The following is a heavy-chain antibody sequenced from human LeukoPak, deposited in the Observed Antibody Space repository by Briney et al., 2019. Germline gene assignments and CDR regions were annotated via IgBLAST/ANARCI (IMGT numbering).Heavy chain of an antibody. CDR1: GFTFSSYA. Sequence: PGGSLRLSCVASGFTFSSYAMSWVRQAPGKGLEWVSAISGSGDNTYYADSVKGRFTFSRDNSKNTLYLQMNSLRAEDTAVYYCAKDYRTFGFGRTVTDYWGQGALVTVSS. J-gene: IGHJ4*02. V-gene: IGHV3-23*01. D-gene: IGHD4-17*01. CDR2: ISGSGDNT. CDR3: AKDYRTFGFGRTVTDY.